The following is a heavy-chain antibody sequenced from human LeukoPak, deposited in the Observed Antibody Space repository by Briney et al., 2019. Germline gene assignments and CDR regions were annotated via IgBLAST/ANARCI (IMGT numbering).Heavy chain of an antibody. V-gene: IGHV3-30*02. CDR3: AKDFYGDCSGSCFDY. D-gene: IGHD2-21*02. J-gene: IGHJ4*02. CDR2: IRYDGSNK. Sequence: PGGSLRLSCAASGFTFSSYGMHWVRQAPGKGLEWVAFIRYDGSNKYYADSVKGRFTISRDNSKNTLYLQMNSLRAEDTAVYYCAKDFYGDCSGSCFDYWGQGTLVTVSS. CDR1: GFTFSSYG.